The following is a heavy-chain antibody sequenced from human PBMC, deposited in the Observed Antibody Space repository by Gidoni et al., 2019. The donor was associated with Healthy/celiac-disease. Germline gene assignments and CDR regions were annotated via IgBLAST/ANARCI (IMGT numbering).Heavy chain of an antibody. CDR2: INHSGST. CDR1: GGSFSGFY. J-gene: IGHJ6*02. V-gene: IGHV4-34*01. CDR3: AREGRLGIAARPTYYYYYGMDA. D-gene: IGHD6-6*01. Sequence: QVQLQQWGAGLLKPSETLSLTCAVYGGSFSGFYLRWIRQPPGKGLEWIGEINHSGSTNYNPSLKSRVTISVDTSKNQFSLRLSSVTAADTAVYYCAREGRLGIAARPTYYYYYGMDAWGQGTTVTVSS.